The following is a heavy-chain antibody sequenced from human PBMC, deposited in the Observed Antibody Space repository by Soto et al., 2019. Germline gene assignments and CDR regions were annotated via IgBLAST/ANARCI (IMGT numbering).Heavy chain of an antibody. V-gene: IGHV3-53*01. CDR3: AGAGSSSLYYYYYYGMDV. J-gene: IGHJ6*02. D-gene: IGHD6-6*01. CDR2: IYSGGST. CDR1: GFTVSSNY. Sequence: GGSLRLSCAASGFTVSSNYMSWVRQAPGKGLEWVSVIYSGGSTYYADSVKGRFTISRDNSKNTLYLQMNSLRAEDTAVYYCAGAGSSSLYYYYYYGMDVWGQGTTGTV.